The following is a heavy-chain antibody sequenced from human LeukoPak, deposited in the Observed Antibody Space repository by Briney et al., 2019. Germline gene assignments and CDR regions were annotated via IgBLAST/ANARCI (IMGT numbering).Heavy chain of an antibody. CDR2: VNPNSGGT. J-gene: IGHJ4*02. V-gene: IGHV1-2*02. D-gene: IGHD3-22*01. CDR3: VSYDSSGYPY. CDR1: GYTSTGYY. Sequence: ASVKVSCTASGYTSTGYYMHWVRQAPGQGLEWMGWVNPNSGGTNYAQKFQGRVTMTRDTSISTAYMELTRLRSDDTAVYYCVSYDSSGYPYWGQGTLVTVSS.